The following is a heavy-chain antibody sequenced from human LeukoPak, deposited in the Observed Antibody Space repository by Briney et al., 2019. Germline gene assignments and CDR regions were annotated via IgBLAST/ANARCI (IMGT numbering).Heavy chain of an antibody. CDR1: GYTFTSYG. CDR3: ARDKGAPMVRGVYGMDV. J-gene: IGHJ6*02. CDR2: ISAYNGNT. Sequence: GASVKVSCKASGYTFTSYGISWVRQAPGQGLEWMGWISAYNGNTNYAQKLQGRVTMTTDTSTSTAYMELRSLRSDDTAVYYCARDKGAPMVRGVYGMDVWGQGTTVIVSS. D-gene: IGHD3-10*01. V-gene: IGHV1-18*04.